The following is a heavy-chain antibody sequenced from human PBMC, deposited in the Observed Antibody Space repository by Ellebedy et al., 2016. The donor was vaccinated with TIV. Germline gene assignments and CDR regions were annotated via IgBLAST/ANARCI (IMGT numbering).Heavy chain of an antibody. D-gene: IGHD3-10*01. CDR1: GGSISSYY. Sequence: SETLSLTXTVSGGSISSYYWSWIRQPPGKGLEWIGYIYYSGSTNYNPSLKSRVTISVDTSKNQFSLKLSSVTAGDTAGYYCARALEWFGELSYFDYWGQGTLVTVSP. CDR3: ARALEWFGELSYFDY. V-gene: IGHV4-59*01. CDR2: IYYSGST. J-gene: IGHJ4*02.